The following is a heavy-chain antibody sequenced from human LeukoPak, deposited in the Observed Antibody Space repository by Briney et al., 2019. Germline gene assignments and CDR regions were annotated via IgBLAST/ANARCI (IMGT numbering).Heavy chain of an antibody. CDR2: LSSSGSTI. J-gene: IGHJ4*02. CDR1: GFTFSDYY. CDR3: ARGRPLGANFWVY. D-gene: IGHD3-16*01. Sequence: NPGGSLRLSCAASGFTFSDYYMNWIRQAPGKGLEWVSYLSSSGSTIYYADSVKGRFTISRDNAKNSLFLQMNSLRAEDTAVYYCARGRPLGANFWVYWGQGTLVTVSS. V-gene: IGHV3-11*04.